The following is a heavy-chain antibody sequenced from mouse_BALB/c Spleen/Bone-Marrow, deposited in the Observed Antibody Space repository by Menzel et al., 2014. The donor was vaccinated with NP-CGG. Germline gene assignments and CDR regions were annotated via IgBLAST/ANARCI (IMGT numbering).Heavy chain of an antibody. D-gene: IGHD1-1*01. J-gene: IGHJ2*01. Sequence: EVQLQQSGAELVKPGASVKLSCTASDFNIKDTYMHWVKQRPEQGLEWIGRVDPAIGSTKYAPKFQGKATITADTSSNAAYLHLSSLTSEDTAVYYCVREGRIYYFDYWGQGTTLTVSS. CDR2: VDPAIGST. CDR1: DFNIKDTY. CDR3: VREGRIYYFDY. V-gene: IGHV14-3*02.